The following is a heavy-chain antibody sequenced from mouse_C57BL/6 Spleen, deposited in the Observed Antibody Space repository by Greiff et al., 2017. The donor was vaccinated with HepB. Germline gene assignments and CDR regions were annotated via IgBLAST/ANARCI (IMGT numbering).Heavy chain of an antibody. CDR1: GFNIKDYY. CDR3: TTPPTTVVAYYFDY. V-gene: IGHV14-1*01. J-gene: IGHJ2*01. Sequence: EVKLVESGAELVRPGASVKLSCTASGFNIKDYYMHWVKQRPEQGLEWIGRIDPEDGDTEYAPKFQGKATMTADTSSNTAYLQLSSLTSEDTAVYYCTTPPTTVVAYYFDYWGQGTTLTVSS. CDR2: IDPEDGDT. D-gene: IGHD1-1*01.